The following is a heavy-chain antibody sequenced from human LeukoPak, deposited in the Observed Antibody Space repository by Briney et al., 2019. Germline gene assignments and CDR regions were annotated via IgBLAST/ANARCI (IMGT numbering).Heavy chain of an antibody. J-gene: IGHJ2*01. CDR2: IIPILGIA. V-gene: IGHV1-69*04. CDR3: ARSRIAAADPYWYFDL. CDR1: GYTFTSYA. D-gene: IGHD6-25*01. Sequence: GASVKVSCKASGYTFTSYAISWVRQAPGQGLEWMGRIIPILGIANYAQKFQGRVTITADKSTSTAYMELSSLRSEDTAVYYCARSRIAAADPYWYFDLWGRGTLVTVSS.